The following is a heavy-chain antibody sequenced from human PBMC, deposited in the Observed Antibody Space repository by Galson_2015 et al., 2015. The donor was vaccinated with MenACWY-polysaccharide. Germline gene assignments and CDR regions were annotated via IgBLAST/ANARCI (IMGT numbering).Heavy chain of an antibody. CDR1: GYTFSGYH. D-gene: IGHD3-10*01. Sequence: SVKVSCKASGYTFSGYHIHWVRQAPGQGLEWMGWIHPNSGGTTFAQKFQGRVTMTRDTSVSTVYMELNSLRSDDTAVYHCGRGGDSAGSGRYRGQGTLVTVSS. J-gene: IGHJ4*02. CDR2: IHPNSGGT. CDR3: GRGGDSAGSGRY. V-gene: IGHV1-2*02.